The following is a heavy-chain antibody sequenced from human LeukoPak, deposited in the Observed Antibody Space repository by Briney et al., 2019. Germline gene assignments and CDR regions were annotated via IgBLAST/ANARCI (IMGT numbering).Heavy chain of an antibody. CDR2: ISSNGGST. CDR3: VRSRIPGWFDP. CDR1: GFTFSSYA. V-gene: IGHV3-64D*06. Sequence: GGSLRLSCSASGFTFSSYAMHWVRLAPGKGLEYVSAISSNGGSTYYADSVKGRFTISRDNSKNTLYLQMSSLRAEDTAVYCCVRSRIPGWFDPWGQGTLVTVSS. J-gene: IGHJ5*02. D-gene: IGHD1-14*01.